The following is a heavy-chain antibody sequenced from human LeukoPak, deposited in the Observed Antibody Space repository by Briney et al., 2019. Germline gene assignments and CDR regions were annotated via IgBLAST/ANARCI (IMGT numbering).Heavy chain of an antibody. J-gene: IGHJ4*02. CDR2: IKQDGSEK. V-gene: IGHV3-7*05. CDR1: GFTFSSYW. D-gene: IGHD4-17*01. CDR3: AKGDYGDYGGVDY. Sequence: GGSLRLSCAASGFTFSSYWMSWVRQAPGKGLEWVANIKQDGSEKYYVDSVKGRFTISRDNAKNSLYLQMNSLRAEDTALYYCAKGDYGDYGGVDYWGQGTRVTVSS.